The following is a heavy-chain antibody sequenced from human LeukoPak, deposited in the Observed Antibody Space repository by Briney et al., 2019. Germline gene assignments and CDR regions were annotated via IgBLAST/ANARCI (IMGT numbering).Heavy chain of an antibody. V-gene: IGHV4-34*01. CDR2: INHSGST. D-gene: IGHD3-10*01. J-gene: IGHJ6*03. CDR1: GGSFSGYY. Sequence: PSETLSLTCAVYGGSFSGYYWSWIRQPPGKGLEWIGEINHSGSTNYNPSLKSRVTISVDTSKNQFSLKLSSVTAADTAVYYCARGPGGFGGYYYMDVWGKGTTVTVSS. CDR3: ARGPGGFGGYYYMDV.